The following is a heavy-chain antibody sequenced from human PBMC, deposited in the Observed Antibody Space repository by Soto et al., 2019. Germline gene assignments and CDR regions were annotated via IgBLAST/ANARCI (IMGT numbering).Heavy chain of an antibody. J-gene: IGHJ4*02. CDR1: GFTFSSYA. CDR3: ARDQRYSSSWDPYYFDY. CDR2: ISYDGSNE. V-gene: IGHV3-30-3*01. D-gene: IGHD6-13*01. Sequence: PGGSLRLSCAASGFTFSSYAMHWVRQAPGKGLEWVAVISYDGSNEYYADSVKGRFTISRDNSKNTLYLQMDSLRAEDTAVYYCARDQRYSSSWDPYYFDYWGQGTLVTVSS.